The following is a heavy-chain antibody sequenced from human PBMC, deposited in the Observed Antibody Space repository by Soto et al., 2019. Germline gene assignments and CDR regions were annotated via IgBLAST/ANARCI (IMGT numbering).Heavy chain of an antibody. CDR3: ARDVGVAYCSGDSCDGDSYFDY. D-gene: IGHD2-15*01. CDR1: GGTLSSYA. CDR2: VIPIFGTA. J-gene: IGHJ4*02. Sequence: QVQLVQSGAEVKKPGSXVKVSCKASGGTLSSYAISWVRQAPGQGLEWMXGVIPIFGTANYAQKFQGRVTITAYKTTNTAYRALSSLRSEDTAVYYCARDVGVAYCSGDSCDGDSYFDYWGQGTLVTVSS. V-gene: IGHV1-69*06.